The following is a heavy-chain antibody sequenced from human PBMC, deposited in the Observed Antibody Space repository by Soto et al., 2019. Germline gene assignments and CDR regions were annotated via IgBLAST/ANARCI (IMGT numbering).Heavy chain of an antibody. Sequence: GGSLRLSCAASGFTFSSYWMSWVRQAPGKGLEWVANIKQDGSEKYYVDSVKGRFTISRDNAKNSLYLQMNSLRAEVTAVYYCARRLGYYYDSSGSSYVSAYSGQGTLLTVSS. J-gene: IGHJ4*02. D-gene: IGHD3-22*01. CDR2: IKQDGSEK. V-gene: IGHV3-7*05. CDR1: GFTFSSYW. CDR3: ARRLGYYYDSSGSSYVSAY.